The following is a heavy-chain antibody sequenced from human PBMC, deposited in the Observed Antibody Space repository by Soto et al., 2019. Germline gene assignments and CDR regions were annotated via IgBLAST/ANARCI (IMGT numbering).Heavy chain of an antibody. Sequence: ETLSLTCAVSGCSISSSNWWSCVRQPPGKGLEWIGEIYHSGSTNYNPSLKSRVTISVDKSKNQFSLKLSSVTAADTAVYYCASGEQLAWFDPWGQGTLVTVSS. CDR2: IYHSGST. J-gene: IGHJ5*02. D-gene: IGHD3-10*01. CDR1: GCSISSSNW. CDR3: ASGEQLAWFDP. V-gene: IGHV4-4*02.